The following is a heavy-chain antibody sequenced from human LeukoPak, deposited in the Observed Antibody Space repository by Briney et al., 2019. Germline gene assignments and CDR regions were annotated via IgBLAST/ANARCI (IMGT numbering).Heavy chain of an antibody. V-gene: IGHV4-31*03. CDR2: IYYSGST. Sequence: SETLSLTCTVSGGSISSGGYYWSWIRQHPGKGLEWIGYIYYSGSTYYNPSLKSRVTISVDTSKNQFSLKLSSVTAADTAVYYCARVYSYGFLRWSYFGYWGQGTLVTVSS. D-gene: IGHD5-18*01. CDR3: ARVYSYGFLRWSYFGY. J-gene: IGHJ4*02. CDR1: GGSISSGGYY.